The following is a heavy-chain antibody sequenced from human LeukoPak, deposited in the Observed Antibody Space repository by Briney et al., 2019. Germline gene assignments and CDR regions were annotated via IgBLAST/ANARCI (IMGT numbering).Heavy chain of an antibody. CDR1: GFIFSTYT. V-gene: IGHV3-48*01. D-gene: IGHD6-19*01. J-gene: IGHJ4*02. Sequence: PGGSLRLSCEASGFIFSTYTMSWVRQAPGKGLEWISCIKSSSSTIFYADSVKGRFTISRDNAKNSLYLQMNSLRAEDTAVYYCAKGARSGWYTDFDYWGQGTLVTVSS. CDR2: IKSSSSTI. CDR3: AKGARSGWYTDFDY.